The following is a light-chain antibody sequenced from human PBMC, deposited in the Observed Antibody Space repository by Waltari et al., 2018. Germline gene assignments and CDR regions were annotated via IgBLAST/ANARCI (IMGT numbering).Light chain of an antibody. CDR3: QHYVSLPVT. Sequence: EILLTQSPGTLSLSPGDGATLSCRASQSVGRSLAGYQQKPGQPTRLLIFGTSNRATGIPDRFSGGGSGTDFSLTITRLEPEDVAVYYCQHYVSLPVTFGQGTKVEIK. CDR2: GTS. CDR1: QSVGRS. J-gene: IGKJ1*01. V-gene: IGKV3-20*01.